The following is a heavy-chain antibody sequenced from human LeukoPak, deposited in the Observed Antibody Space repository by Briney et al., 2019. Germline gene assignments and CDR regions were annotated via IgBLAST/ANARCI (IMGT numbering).Heavy chain of an antibody. CDR2: MNPNSGGT. CDR3: ARNKEGQSLDY. V-gene: IGHV1-2*02. Sequence: ASGKVSCKASGYTFTYYYIHLVRQAPGQGLELMALMNPNSGGTSYAQEFQGRVTMTRDTSISTSYMDLSRLRFDDTAVYYCARNKEGQSLDYWGQGTLVTVSS. CDR1: GYTFTYYY. J-gene: IGHJ4*02.